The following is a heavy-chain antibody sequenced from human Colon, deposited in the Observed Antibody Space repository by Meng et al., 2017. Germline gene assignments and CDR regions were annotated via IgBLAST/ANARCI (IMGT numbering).Heavy chain of an antibody. J-gene: IGHJ1*01. D-gene: IGHD2-15*01. CDR2: ISTYNGNT. CDR3: ARDGGYEYLRFFLH. V-gene: IGHV1-18*01. CDR1: NYTFTAFS. Sequence: QVDSVQFAAKVNKPGASVKVSCKASNYTFTAFSITWVRQAPGQGLEWMGWISTYNGNTNYAQKFQGRVTLTRDTSASTAYMELNSLRYEDTAVYYCARDGGYEYLRFFLHWGQGTLVTVSS.